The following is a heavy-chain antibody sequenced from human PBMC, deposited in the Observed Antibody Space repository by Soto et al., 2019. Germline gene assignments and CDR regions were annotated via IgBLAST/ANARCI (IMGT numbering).Heavy chain of an antibody. Sequence: QVQLVQSGAEVKKPGSSVKVSCKAAGGTFSSYALSWVRQAPGQGLEWMGGIIPIFGTANYAQKFQGRVTITADKSTSTAYMELSSRRSEDTAVYYCARDLYGGNGASGYFYYYGMDVWGQGTTVTVSS. CDR3: ARDLYGGNGASGYFYYYGMDV. CDR1: GGTFSSYA. V-gene: IGHV1-69*06. J-gene: IGHJ6*02. CDR2: IIPIFGTA. D-gene: IGHD4-17*01.